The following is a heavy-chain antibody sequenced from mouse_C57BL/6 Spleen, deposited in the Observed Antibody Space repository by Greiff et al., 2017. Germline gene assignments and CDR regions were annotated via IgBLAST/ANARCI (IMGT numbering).Heavy chain of an antibody. Sequence: VQLQQSGPGLVQPSQSLSITCTVSGFSLTSYGVHWVRQSPGKGLEWLGVIWSGGSTDYNAAFISRLSISKDNSTSQVFFKMNSLQADDTAIYYCARWREASYFDYWGQGTTLTVSS. J-gene: IGHJ2*01. CDR1: GFSLTSYG. CDR2: IWSGGST. V-gene: IGHV2-2*01. CDR3: ARWREASYFDY.